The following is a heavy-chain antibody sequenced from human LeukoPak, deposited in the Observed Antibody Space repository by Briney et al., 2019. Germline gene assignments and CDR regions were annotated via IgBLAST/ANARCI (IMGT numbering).Heavy chain of an antibody. Sequence: PSETLSLTCAVYGGSFSGYYWSWIRQPPGKGLEWIGEINHSGSTNYNPSLKSRVTISVDTSKNQFSLKLSSVTAADTAVYYCARRRWLQSLFTFDYWGQGTLVTVSS. V-gene: IGHV4-34*01. CDR1: GGSFSGYY. CDR3: ARRRWLQSLFTFDY. CDR2: INHSGST. D-gene: IGHD5-24*01. J-gene: IGHJ4*02.